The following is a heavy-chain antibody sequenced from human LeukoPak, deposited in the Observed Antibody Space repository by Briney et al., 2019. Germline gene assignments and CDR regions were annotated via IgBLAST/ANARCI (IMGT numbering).Heavy chain of an antibody. CDR1: GYTFTSYG. Sequence: GASVKVSCKASGYTFTSYGISWVRQAPGQGLEWMGWISAYNGNTNYAQKLQGRVTMTTDTSTSTAYMELRSLRSDDTAVYYCARVLREPGYCSSTSCYTVMDVWGKGTTVTVSS. CDR3: ARVLREPGYCSSTSCYTVMDV. D-gene: IGHD2-2*02. V-gene: IGHV1-18*01. CDR2: ISAYNGNT. J-gene: IGHJ6*03.